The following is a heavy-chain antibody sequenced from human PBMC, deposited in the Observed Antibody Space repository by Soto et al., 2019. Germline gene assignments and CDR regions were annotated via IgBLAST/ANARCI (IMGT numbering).Heavy chain of an antibody. D-gene: IGHD3-16*02. CDR2: MNPNSGNT. V-gene: IGHV1-8*01. CDR3: ARELITYYDYIWGSYRSYYFDY. Sequence: QVQLVQSGAEVKKPGASVKVSCKASGYTFTSYDINWVRQATGQGLEWMGWMNPNSGNTGYAQKFQGRVTMTRNTSISTAYMELSSLRSEDTAVYYCARELITYYDYIWGSYRSYYFDYWGQGTLVTVSS. CDR1: GYTFTSYD. J-gene: IGHJ4*02.